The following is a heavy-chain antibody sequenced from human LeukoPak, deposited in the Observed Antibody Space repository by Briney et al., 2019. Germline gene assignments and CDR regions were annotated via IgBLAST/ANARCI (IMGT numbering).Heavy chain of an antibody. J-gene: IGHJ5*02. CDR3: AREADSSSLGWFDP. V-gene: IGHV1-2*02. CDR2: INPNSGGT. D-gene: IGHD6-6*01. Sequence: ASVKVSCKASGYTFTGYYTHWVRQAPGQGLEWMGWINPNSGGTNYAQKFQGRVTMTRDTSISTAYMELSRLRSDDTAVYYCAREADSSSLGWFDPWGQGTLVTVSS. CDR1: GYTFTGYY.